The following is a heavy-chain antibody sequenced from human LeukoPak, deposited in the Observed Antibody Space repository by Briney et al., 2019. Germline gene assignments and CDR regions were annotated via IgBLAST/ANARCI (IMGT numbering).Heavy chain of an antibody. CDR2: IKQDGAEK. CDR1: GFPFTTYW. J-gene: IGHJ4*02. Sequence: GGSLRLSCAASGFPFTTYWMSWVRRAPGKGLEWVANIKQDGAEKYYVDSVKGRFTISRDNAKNSLYLQMNSLRVGDTAVYYCAKVAKYYYGSETYYFFEHWGQGTPVTVSS. D-gene: IGHD3-10*01. CDR3: AKVAKYYYGSETYYFFEH. V-gene: IGHV3-7*01.